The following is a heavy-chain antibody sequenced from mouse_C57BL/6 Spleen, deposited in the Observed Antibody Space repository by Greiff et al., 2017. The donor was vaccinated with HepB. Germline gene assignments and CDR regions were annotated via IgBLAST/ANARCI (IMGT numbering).Heavy chain of an antibody. CDR3: TRGDYGSSPYAMDY. Sequence: EVKLVESGEGLVKPGGSLKLSCAASGFTFSSYAMSWVRQTPEKRLEWVAYISSGGDYIYYADTVKGRFTISRDNARNTLYLQMSSLKSEDTAMYYCTRGDYGSSPYAMDYWGQGSSVTVSS. CDR2: ISSGGDYI. D-gene: IGHD1-1*01. J-gene: IGHJ4*01. CDR1: GFTFSSYA. V-gene: IGHV5-9-1*02.